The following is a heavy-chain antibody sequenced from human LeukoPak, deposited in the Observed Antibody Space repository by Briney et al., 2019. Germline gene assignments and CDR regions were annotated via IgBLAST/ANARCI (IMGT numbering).Heavy chain of an antibody. Sequence: SETLSLTCAYSGSFSGYYWSWIRQSPGQGLEWIGEINHSGSTNYNPSLKSRVTMSVDTSKNHFSLSLRSVTAADTAVYYCARGKERRSPYYYYYMDVWGKGTTVTISS. CDR3: ARGKERRSPYYYYYMDV. D-gene: IGHD1-1*01. J-gene: IGHJ6*03. V-gene: IGHV4-34*01. CDR1: SGSFSGYY. CDR2: INHSGST.